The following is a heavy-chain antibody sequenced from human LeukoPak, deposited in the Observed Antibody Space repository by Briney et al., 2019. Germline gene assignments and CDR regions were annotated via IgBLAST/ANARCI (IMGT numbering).Heavy chain of an antibody. CDR3: AREYGYTYGAGY. Sequence: GGCLRLSCAASGFTDSTNHMSWVRQPPGKVLGRVSVIYIGRSTYYADSVKGRFTISRDDSKNTLYLQMSSLRAEDTAVYYCAREYGYTYGAGYWGQGTLVTVSS. CDR2: IYIGRST. J-gene: IGHJ4*02. V-gene: IGHV3-66*01. D-gene: IGHD5-18*01. CDR1: GFTDSTNH.